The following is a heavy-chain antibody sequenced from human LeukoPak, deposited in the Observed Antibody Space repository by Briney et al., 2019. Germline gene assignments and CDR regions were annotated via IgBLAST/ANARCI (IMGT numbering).Heavy chain of an antibody. CDR2: IYYSGST. D-gene: IGHD3-3*01. J-gene: IGHJ5*02. CDR3: ARKEGYYDFWSGPNWFDP. Sequence: SETPSLTCTVSGGSISSHYWSWIRQPPGKGLEWIGYIYYSGSTNYNPSLKSRVTISVDTSKDQFSLKLSSVTAADTAVYYCARKEGYYDFWSGPNWFDPWGQGTLVTVSS. CDR1: GGSISSHY. V-gene: IGHV4-59*11.